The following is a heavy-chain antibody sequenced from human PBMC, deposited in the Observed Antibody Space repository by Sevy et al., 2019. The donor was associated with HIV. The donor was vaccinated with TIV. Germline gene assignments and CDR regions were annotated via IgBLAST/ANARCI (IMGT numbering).Heavy chain of an antibody. J-gene: IGHJ6*02. CDR3: ARGMSAYLLANGMDV. CDR1: GYTFSDYY. V-gene: IGHV1-2*07. Sequence: ASVKVSCKAYGYTFSDYYMHWVRQAPGQGLEWMGGINPNRGGTNYAHKLQGRVTMTRDTSIRTAYMGLSSLRSDDTAIYYCARGMSAYLLANGMDVWGQGTTVTVSS. CDR2: INPNRGGT. D-gene: IGHD3-3*01.